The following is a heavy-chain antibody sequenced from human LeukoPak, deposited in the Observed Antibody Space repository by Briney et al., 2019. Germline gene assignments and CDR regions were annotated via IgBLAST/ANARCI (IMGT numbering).Heavy chain of an antibody. CDR1: GYTFTSYA. J-gene: IGHJ4*02. V-gene: IGHV1-2*02. Sequence: ASVKVSCKASGYTFTSYAMHWVRQAPGQGLEWMGWINPNSGGTNYAQKFQGRVTMTRDTSISTAYMELSRLRSDDTAVYYCAREPELQLEIFDYWGQGTLVTVSS. CDR3: AREPELQLEIFDY. D-gene: IGHD1-1*01. CDR2: INPNSGGT.